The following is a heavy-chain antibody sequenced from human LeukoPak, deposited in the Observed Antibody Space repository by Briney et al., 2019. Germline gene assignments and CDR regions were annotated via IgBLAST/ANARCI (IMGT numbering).Heavy chain of an antibody. Sequence: GGSLRLSCAASGFTFRSYGMHWVRQAPGKGLEWVAFIRYDGSNKYHADSVKGRFTISRDNSKNTLYLQMNSLRAEDTAVYYCAKDALGIAARIDYYYYYYMDVWGKGTTVTVSS. CDR2: IRYDGSNK. J-gene: IGHJ6*03. V-gene: IGHV3-30*02. D-gene: IGHD6-6*01. CDR1: GFTFRSYG. CDR3: AKDALGIAARIDYYYYYYMDV.